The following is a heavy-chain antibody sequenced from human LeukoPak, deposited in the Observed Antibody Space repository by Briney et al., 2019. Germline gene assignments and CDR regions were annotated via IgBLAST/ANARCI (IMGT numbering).Heavy chain of an antibody. CDR1: GGSISSGGYY. CDR2: IYYSGST. V-gene: IGHV4-30-4*08. D-gene: IGHD2-21*02. J-gene: IGHJ2*01. Sequence: PSETLSLTCTVSGGSISSGGYYWSWIRQHPGKGLEWIGYIYYSGSTYYNPSLKSRVTISVDTSKNQFSLKLSSVTAADTAVYYCARSGDYVDRYFDLWGRGTLVTVSS. CDR3: ARSGDYVDRYFDL.